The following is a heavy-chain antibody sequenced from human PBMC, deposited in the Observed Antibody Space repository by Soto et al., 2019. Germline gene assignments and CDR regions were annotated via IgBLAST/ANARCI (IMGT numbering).Heavy chain of an antibody. J-gene: IGHJ4*02. CDR1: GGSISSGGYF. V-gene: IGHV4-30-2*03. Sequence: SETLSLTCVVSGGSISSGGYFWSWIRQPPGKGLEWIGYIYHSGSTYYNPSLKSRVAISVDTSKNQLSLNLRSVTAADTAVYYCARHRGPTGPNYWGQGTLVTVSS. CDR2: IYHSGST. CDR3: ARHRGPTGPNY. D-gene: IGHD3-10*01.